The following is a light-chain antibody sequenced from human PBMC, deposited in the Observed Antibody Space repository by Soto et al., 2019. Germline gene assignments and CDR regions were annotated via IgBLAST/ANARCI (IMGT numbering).Light chain of an antibody. J-gene: IGKJ5*01. V-gene: IGKV3-20*01. CDR1: QSRGSNF. CDR3: KLYGISPH. CDR2: DSS. Sequence: EIVLTQSPGTLSLSPGERATLSCKTSQSRGSNFLAWYQHKPGQAPRLLIYDSSNRATGIQDRFSGSAPGTESTLTIKRLEPEDFAVYYCKLYGISPHFGQGTRLEIK.